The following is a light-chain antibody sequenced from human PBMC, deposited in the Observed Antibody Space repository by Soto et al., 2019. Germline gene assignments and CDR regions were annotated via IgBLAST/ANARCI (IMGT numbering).Light chain of an antibody. V-gene: IGLV2-11*01. CDR1: SSDVGGYNS. Sequence: QSVLTQPRSVSGSPGQSVTISCTGTSSDVGGYNSVSWYQQHPDKAPKLMIYDVTKRPSGVPDRFSGSKSGNTASLTISGLQAEDEADYYCCSYADNYTLVFGGGTKVTVL. CDR3: CSYADNYTLV. CDR2: DVT. J-gene: IGLJ2*01.